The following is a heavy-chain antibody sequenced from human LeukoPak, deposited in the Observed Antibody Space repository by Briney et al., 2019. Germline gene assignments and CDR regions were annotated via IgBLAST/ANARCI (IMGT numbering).Heavy chain of an antibody. CDR1: GGSISSYY. D-gene: IGHD1-26*01. CDR2: IYYSGST. CDR3: ATNRAGTYDRPFDI. J-gene: IGHJ3*02. V-gene: IGHV4-59*08. Sequence: SETLSLTCTVSGGSISSYYWSWIRQPPGKGLEWIGYIYYSGSTNYNPSLKSRVTISIDTSKNQFSLELSSVTATDTAVYFCATNRAGTYDRPFDIWGQGTMVTVSS.